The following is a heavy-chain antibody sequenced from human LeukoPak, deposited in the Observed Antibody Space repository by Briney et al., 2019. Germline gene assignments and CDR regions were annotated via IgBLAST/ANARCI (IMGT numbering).Heavy chain of an antibody. CDR2: INSDGSST. CDR1: GFTFSSYW. Sequence: TGGSLRLSCAASGFTFSSYWMHWVRQAPGKGLLWVSRINSDGSSTSYADSVKGRFTISGDNAKNTLYLQMNSLRAEDTAVYYCARRIAAAAAPYYFDYWGQGTLVTVSS. J-gene: IGHJ4*02. CDR3: ARRIAAAAAPYYFDY. D-gene: IGHD6-13*01. V-gene: IGHV3-74*01.